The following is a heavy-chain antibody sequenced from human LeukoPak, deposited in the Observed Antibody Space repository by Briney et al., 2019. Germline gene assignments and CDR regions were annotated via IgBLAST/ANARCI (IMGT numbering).Heavy chain of an antibody. V-gene: IGHV4-39*01. CDR3: ARRAYSAAYWKHFDY. Sequence: SETLSLTCAVSGGSISSSSDYWGWIRQAPGKGLEWIGSIYYHENTYYNSSLKSRVTISVDTSKNQFSLKLNSVTAADTAVYFCARRAYSAAYWKHFDYWGQGTLVTVSS. J-gene: IGHJ4*02. D-gene: IGHD1-1*01. CDR2: IYYHENT. CDR1: GGSISSSSDY.